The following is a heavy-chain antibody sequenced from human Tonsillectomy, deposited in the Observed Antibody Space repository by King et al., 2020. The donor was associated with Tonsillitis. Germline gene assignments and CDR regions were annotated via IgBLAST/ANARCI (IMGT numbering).Heavy chain of an antibody. V-gene: IGHV1-69*04. CDR3: ARDRDVVVPSAIRFDP. J-gene: IGHJ5*02. Sequence: VQLVQSGAEVKKPGSSVKVSCKASGGTFSSYGISWVRQAPGQGLEWMGRIVPILGTPHYAQKFQGRVTLTADTSTNTAYMELTSLRSDDTAVYYCARDRDVVVPSAIRFDPWGQGTLVTVSS. D-gene: IGHD2-2*01. CDR2: IVPILGTP. CDR1: GGTFSSYG.